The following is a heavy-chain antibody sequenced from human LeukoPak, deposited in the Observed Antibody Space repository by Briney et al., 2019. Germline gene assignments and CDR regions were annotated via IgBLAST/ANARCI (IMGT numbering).Heavy chain of an antibody. CDR1: GGSISSYY. CDR2: ISDSGST. J-gene: IGHJ4*02. V-gene: IGHV4-59*01. D-gene: IGHD4-17*01. CDR3: ARDFGYGDYFFDD. Sequence: PSETLSLTCTVSGGSISSYYWSWIRQPPGKGLEWIGYISDSGSTYYNPSLKSRVTISVDTSKNLFSLKLTSVTAADTAVYYCARDFGYGDYFFDDWGQGTLVTVSS.